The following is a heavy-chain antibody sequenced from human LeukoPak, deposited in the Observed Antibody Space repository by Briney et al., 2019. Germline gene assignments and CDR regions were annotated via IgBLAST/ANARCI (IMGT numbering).Heavy chain of an antibody. CDR1: GFTFSSYG. CDR3: AREGSGTILDFDY. D-gene: IGHD1-26*01. V-gene: IGHV3-33*01. CDR2: IWYDGSNK. J-gene: IGHJ4*02. Sequence: GRSLRLSCAASGFTFSSYGMHWVRQAPGKGLEWVAVIWYDGSNKYYADSVKGRFTISRDNSKNTLYLQMNSLRAEDTAVYYCAREGSGTILDFDYWGQGTLVTVSS.